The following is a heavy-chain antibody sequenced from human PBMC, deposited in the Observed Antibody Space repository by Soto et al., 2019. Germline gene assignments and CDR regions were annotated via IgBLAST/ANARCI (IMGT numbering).Heavy chain of an antibody. J-gene: IGHJ4*02. CDR3: ARDQVGDGYNYVPFDY. CDR1: GGSISSGGYY. V-gene: IGHV4-31*03. CDR2: IYYSGST. Sequence: QVQLQESGPGLVKPSQTLSLTCTVSGGSISSGGYYWSWIRQHPGKGLEWIGYIYYSGSTYYNPSPESRVTISXXTXKXXFSLKLSSVTAADTAVYYCARDQVGDGYNYVPFDYWGQGTLVTVSS. D-gene: IGHD5-12*01.